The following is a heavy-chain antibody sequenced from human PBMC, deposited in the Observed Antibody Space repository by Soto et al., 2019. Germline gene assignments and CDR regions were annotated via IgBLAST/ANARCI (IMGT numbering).Heavy chain of an antibody. CDR3: ARGRAGAVAGEGFDY. Sequence: GGSLRLSCEASGFTVSSNYMSWVRQAPGKGLEWVSIIYSGGSTYYADSEKGRFTISRHTSKNTQYLQMNSLRAEDTAVYYCARGRAGAVAGEGFDYWGQGTLVTVSS. CDR2: IYSGGST. J-gene: IGHJ4*02. V-gene: IGHV3-53*04. D-gene: IGHD6-19*01. CDR1: GFTVSSNY.